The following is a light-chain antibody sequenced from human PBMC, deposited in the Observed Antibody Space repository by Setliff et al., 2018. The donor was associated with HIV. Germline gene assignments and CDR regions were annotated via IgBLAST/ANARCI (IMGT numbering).Light chain of an antibody. CDR1: ISDIGGYNY. J-gene: IGLJ1*01. CDR2: EVT. Sequence: QSVLTQPASVSGSPGQSITISCTGTISDIGGYNYVSWYQHHPGKAPKVIIFEVTNRPSGVSNRFSGSKSGSAASLAISGLQADDEADYYCCSYAGSDIFVVFGTGTKVTVL. CDR3: CSYAGSDIFVV. V-gene: IGLV2-14*01.